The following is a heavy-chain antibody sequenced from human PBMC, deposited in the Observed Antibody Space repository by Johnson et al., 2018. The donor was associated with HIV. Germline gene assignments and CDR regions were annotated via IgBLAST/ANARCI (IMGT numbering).Heavy chain of an antibody. J-gene: IGHJ3*01. V-gene: IGHV3-30*02. D-gene: IGHD3-22*01. CDR2: IRYYGSNK. CDR1: GFAFNAYG. Sequence: QVQLVESGGGVVQPGGSLTLSCAASGFAFNAYGMHWVRQAPGKGLQWVTFIRYYGSNKYYADSVNGRFTISRDNSKNTLYLQMNSLRAEDTAVYYCAKDVGNYWPNAFDVWGQGTMLTVSS. CDR3: AKDVGNYWPNAFDV.